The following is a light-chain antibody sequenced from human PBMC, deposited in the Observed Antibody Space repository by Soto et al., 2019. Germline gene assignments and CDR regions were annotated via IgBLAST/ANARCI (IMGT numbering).Light chain of an antibody. J-gene: IGLJ1*01. CDR1: SSDVGTYNL. V-gene: IGLV2-23*01. Sequence: QSVLTQPASVSGSPGQSITICCTGTSSDVGTYNLVSWYQQHPGKAPKLMLYEGSKRPSGVSNRFSGSNSGNTASLTISGLQAEDEADYYCCSYAAGSAPYVFGTGTKVTVL. CDR3: CSYAAGSAPYV. CDR2: EGS.